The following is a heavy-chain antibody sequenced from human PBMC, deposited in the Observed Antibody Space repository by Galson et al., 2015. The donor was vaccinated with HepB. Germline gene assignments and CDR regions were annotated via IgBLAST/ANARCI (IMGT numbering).Heavy chain of an antibody. Sequence: SVKVSCKASGYIFSDYYMHWVRQAPGQGLEWMGWINPNSGGTNYAQKFQGRVTMTRDTSISTAYMEVSRLRSDDTAVYYCAREDWGFDYWGQGTLVTVSS. D-gene: IGHD7-27*01. CDR2: INPNSGGT. J-gene: IGHJ4*02. V-gene: IGHV1-2*02. CDR1: GYIFSDYY. CDR3: AREDWGFDY.